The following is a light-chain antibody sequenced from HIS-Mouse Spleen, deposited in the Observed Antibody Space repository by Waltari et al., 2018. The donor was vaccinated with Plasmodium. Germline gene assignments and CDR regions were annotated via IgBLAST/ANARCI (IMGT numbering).Light chain of an antibody. CDR1: SLRSYY. CDR2: GKN. Sequence: SSELTQDPAVSVALGQTVRITCQGDSLRSYYASWYQQKPGQAPVLVIYGKNNRPSGIPDRFSGSNSGNTATLTISGTQAMDKADYYCQAWDSSTVVFGGGTKLTVL. J-gene: IGLJ2*01. CDR3: QAWDSSTVV. V-gene: IGLV3-19*01.